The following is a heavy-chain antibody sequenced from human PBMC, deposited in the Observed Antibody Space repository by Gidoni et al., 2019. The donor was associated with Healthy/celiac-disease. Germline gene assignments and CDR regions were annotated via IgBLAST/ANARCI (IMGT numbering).Heavy chain of an antibody. D-gene: IGHD3-9*01. J-gene: IGHJ6*02. CDR1: GFTFSSDG. CDR2: IWYDGSNK. Sequence: QVQLVESGGGVVQPGRSLRLACAASGFTFSSDGMHWVRQAPGKGLEGVAFIWYDGSNKYYADSVKGRFTISRDNSKNTLYLQMNSLRAEDTAVYYCARDRSEAYYDILTGYYSPNYGMDVWGQGTTVTVSS. V-gene: IGHV3-33*01. CDR3: ARDRSEAYYDILTGYYSPNYGMDV.